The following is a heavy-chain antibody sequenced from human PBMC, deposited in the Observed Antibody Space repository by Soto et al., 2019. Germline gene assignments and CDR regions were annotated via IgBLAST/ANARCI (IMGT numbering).Heavy chain of an antibody. CDR3: AKGGITWVRGSFDY. Sequence: GSLRLSCAVSGFSLSNYAMSWVRQAPGKGLEWVSAISGSGSNTYYIDSVKGRFTISRDRSKTTLFLQMNNLRAEDTAVYYCAKGGITWVRGSFDYWGQGA. V-gene: IGHV3-23*01. D-gene: IGHD3-10*01. CDR2: ISGSGSNT. J-gene: IGHJ4*02. CDR1: GFSLSNYA.